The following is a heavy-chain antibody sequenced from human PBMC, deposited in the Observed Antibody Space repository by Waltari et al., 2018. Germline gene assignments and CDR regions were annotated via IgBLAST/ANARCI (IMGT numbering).Heavy chain of an antibody. J-gene: IGHJ4*02. CDR1: GFTFRSCS. Sequence: EVQLVESGGGLVKPGGSLRLSCAASGFTFRSCSMNWVRQAPGGGLEWVSSISSSAGYLYYADSVKGRFTISRDNAKNSLYLQMNSLRAEDTAIYYCARLYSSAWHGDWGQGTLVTVSS. D-gene: IGHD6-19*01. CDR3: ARLYSSAWHGD. CDR2: ISSSAGYL. V-gene: IGHV3-21*01.